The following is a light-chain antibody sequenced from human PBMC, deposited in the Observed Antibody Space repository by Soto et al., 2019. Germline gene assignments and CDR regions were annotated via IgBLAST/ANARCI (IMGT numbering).Light chain of an antibody. CDR2: GNS. V-gene: IGLV1-40*01. CDR1: SSNIGAGYD. Sequence: QSVLTQPPSVSGPPGQRVTISCTGSSSNIGAGYDVHWYQQLPGTAPKLLIYGNSNRPSGVPDRFSGSKSGTSASLAITGLQAEDEADYYCQSYDSSLSGYVFGTGTEVTVL. CDR3: QSYDSSLSGYV. J-gene: IGLJ1*01.